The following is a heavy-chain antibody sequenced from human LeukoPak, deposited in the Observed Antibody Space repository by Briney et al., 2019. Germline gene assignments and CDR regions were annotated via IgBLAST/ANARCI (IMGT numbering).Heavy chain of an antibody. Sequence: GGSLRLSCAASGFTFDDYGMSWVRQAPGKGLEWVSGINWNGGSTGYADSVKGRFTISRDNAKNSLYLQMNSLRAGDTALYSCARGGAAAGYDYWGQGTLVTVSS. CDR3: ARGGAAAGYDY. CDR1: GFTFDDYG. V-gene: IGHV3-20*04. D-gene: IGHD6-13*01. J-gene: IGHJ4*02. CDR2: INWNGGST.